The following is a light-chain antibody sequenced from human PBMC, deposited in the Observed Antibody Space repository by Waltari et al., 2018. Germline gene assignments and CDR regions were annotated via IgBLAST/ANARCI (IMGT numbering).Light chain of an antibody. V-gene: IGLV2-14*03. CDR3: SSYANTFHYV. Sequence: QSALTQPASVSGYPGQSITISRAASSSDVGAYIDFSWYQQSPGRAPKLLIYAVSQWPSGVSNRFSGYKSGNTASLTISGLQAEDEADYFCSSYANTFHYVFGTGTKVTVL. J-gene: IGLJ1*01. CDR2: AVS. CDR1: SSDVGAYID.